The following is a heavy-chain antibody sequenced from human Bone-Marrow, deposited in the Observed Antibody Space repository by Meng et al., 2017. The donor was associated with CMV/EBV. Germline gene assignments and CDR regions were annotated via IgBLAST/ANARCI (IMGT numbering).Heavy chain of an antibody. D-gene: IGHD1-26*01. CDR1: GYTFTGYY. CDR2: ISPNSGGT. Sequence: ASVKVSCKASGYTFTGYYMHWVRQAPGQGLEWMGWISPNSGGTNYAQKFLGRVTMTRDTSISTAYMELSRLRSEDTAVYYCARDSSGSYYGHWGQGTLVTVSS. CDR3: ARDSSGSYYGH. V-gene: IGHV1-2*02. J-gene: IGHJ4*02.